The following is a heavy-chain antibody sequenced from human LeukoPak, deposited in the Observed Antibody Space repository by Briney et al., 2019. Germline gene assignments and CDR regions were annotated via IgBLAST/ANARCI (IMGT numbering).Heavy chain of an antibody. CDR3: ARTAGSGWPYYYYYYMDV. Sequence: GGSLRLSCAASGFTFSSYWMSWVRQAPGKGLEWVANIKQDGSEKYYVDSVKGRFTISRDNAKNSLYLQMNSLRAEDTAVYYCARTAGSGWPYYYYYYMDVWGKGTTVTVSS. CDR1: GFTFSSYW. J-gene: IGHJ6*03. V-gene: IGHV3-7*01. CDR2: IKQDGSEK. D-gene: IGHD6-19*01.